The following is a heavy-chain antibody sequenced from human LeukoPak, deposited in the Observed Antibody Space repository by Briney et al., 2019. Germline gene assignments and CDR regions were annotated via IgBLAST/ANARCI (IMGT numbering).Heavy chain of an antibody. V-gene: IGHV4-34*01. CDR1: GGSFSGYY. CDR2: INHSGST. CDR3: ARDRVVPAAMHNYYGMDV. D-gene: IGHD2-2*01. Sequence: SETLSLTCAVYGGSFSGYYWSWIRQPPVKGLEWIGEINHSGSTNYNPSLKSRVTISVDTSKNQFSLKLSSVTAADTAVYYCARDRVVPAAMHNYYGMDVWGQGTTVTVSS. J-gene: IGHJ6*02.